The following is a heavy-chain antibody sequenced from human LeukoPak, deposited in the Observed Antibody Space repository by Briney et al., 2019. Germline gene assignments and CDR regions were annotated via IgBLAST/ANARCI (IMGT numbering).Heavy chain of an antibody. J-gene: IGHJ4*02. Sequence: GGSLRLSCAASGFTFNNYAMHWVRQAPGEGLEWVAVVSYDGVHKFYADSVKGRFTISRDTSTNTLYLQMNSLRADDTAVYYCAAEHCSGGSCYTGHSGHDYWGQGILVTVSS. CDR1: GFTFNNYA. CDR3: AAEHCSGGSCYTGHSGHDY. V-gene: IGHV3-30*04. D-gene: IGHD2-15*01. CDR2: VSYDGVHK.